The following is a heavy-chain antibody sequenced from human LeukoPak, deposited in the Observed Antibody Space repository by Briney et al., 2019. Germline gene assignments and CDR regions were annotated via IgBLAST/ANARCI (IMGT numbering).Heavy chain of an antibody. CDR2: IYYGGST. D-gene: IGHD5-12*01. J-gene: IGHJ4*02. V-gene: IGHV4-39*07. Sequence: SETLSLTCTVSGGSISSSSYYWGWIRQPPGKGLEWIGSIYYGGSTFYNPSLRSRVTISLDRSRSQFSLKLRSVTGADTAVYYCARYHNGYDDYWGQGSLVTVSS. CDR3: ARYHNGYDDY. CDR1: GGSISSSSYY.